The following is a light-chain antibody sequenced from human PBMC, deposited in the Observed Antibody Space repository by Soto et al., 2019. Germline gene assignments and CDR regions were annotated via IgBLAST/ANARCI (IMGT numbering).Light chain of an antibody. CDR2: LEGSGSY. J-gene: IGLJ7*01. Sequence: QSVLTQSSSASASLGSSVKLTCTLSSGHSSYIIAWHQQQPGKAPRYLMKLEGSGSYNKGSGVPDRFSGSSSGADRYLTISNLQFEDEADYYCETWDSNKAVFGGGTQRTVL. CDR3: ETWDSNKAV. CDR1: SGHSSYI. V-gene: IGLV4-60*02.